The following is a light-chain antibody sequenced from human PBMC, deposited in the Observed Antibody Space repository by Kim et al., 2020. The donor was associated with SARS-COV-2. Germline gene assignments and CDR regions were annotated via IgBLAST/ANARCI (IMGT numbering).Light chain of an antibody. CDR2: ADT. CDR3: QSYANNTRV. J-gene: IGLJ3*02. V-gene: IGLV6-57*01. Sequence: TVTISCTRRSGSITTNSVQSHQRRPGSSPTTVIFADTHRPSGVPDRFSGSVDFSSNSASLTISGLKTEDEGEYYCQSYANNTRVFGGGTQLPVL. CDR1: SGSITTNS.